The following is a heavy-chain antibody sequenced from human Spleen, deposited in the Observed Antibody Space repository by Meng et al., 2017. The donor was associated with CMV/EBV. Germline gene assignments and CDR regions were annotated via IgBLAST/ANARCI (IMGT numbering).Heavy chain of an antibody. CDR3: ARGRHSVCSGGSCYSSGVDY. CDR1: GGSFSGYY. J-gene: IGHJ4*02. V-gene: IGHV4-34*01. D-gene: IGHD2-15*01. Sequence: QGQLQQWGEGLLKPSETLSLTCAVYGGSFSGYYWSWIRQPPGEGLEWIGEINHSGSTNYNPSLKSRVTISVDTSKNQFSLKLSSVTAADTAVYYCARGRHSVCSGGSCYSSGVDYWGQGTLVTVSS. CDR2: INHSGST.